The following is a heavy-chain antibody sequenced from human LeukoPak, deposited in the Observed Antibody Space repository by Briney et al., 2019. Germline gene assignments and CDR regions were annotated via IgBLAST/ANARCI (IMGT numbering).Heavy chain of an antibody. CDR2: MNPNSGNT. CDR1: GYTFTFYG. J-gene: IGHJ1*01. D-gene: IGHD3-16*01. Sequence: ASVKVSCKASGYTFTFYGITWVRQATGQGLEWMGWMNPNSGNTGYAQKFQGRVTMTRNTSISTAYMELSSLRSEDTAVYYCARYEPLLRYFQHWGQGTLVTVSS. V-gene: IGHV1-8*02. CDR3: ARYEPLLRYFQH.